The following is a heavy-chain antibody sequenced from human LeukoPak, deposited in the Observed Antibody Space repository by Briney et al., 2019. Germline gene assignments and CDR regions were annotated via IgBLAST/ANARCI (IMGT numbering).Heavy chain of an antibody. CDR2: IYYSGST. J-gene: IGHJ3*02. V-gene: IGHV4-30-4*01. Sequence: SQTLSLTCTVSGGSISSGDYYWSWIRQPPGKGLEWIGYIYYSGSTYYNPSLKSRVTISVDTSKNQFSLKLSSVTAADTAVYYCATAFYCSGGSCPKRDAFDIWGQGTMVTVSS. CDR3: ATAFYCSGGSCPKRDAFDI. D-gene: IGHD2-15*01. CDR1: GGSISSGDYY.